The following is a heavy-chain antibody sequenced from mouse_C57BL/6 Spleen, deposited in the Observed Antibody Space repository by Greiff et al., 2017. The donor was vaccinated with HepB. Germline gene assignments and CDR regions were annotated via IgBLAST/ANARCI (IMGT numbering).Heavy chain of an antibody. CDR1: GYAFSSSW. CDR2: IYPGDGDT. J-gene: IGHJ2*01. Sequence: QVQLQQSGPELVKPGASVKISCKASGYAFSSSWMNWVKQRPGKGLEWIGRIYPGDGDTNYNGKFKGKATLTADKSSSTAYMQLSSLTSEDSAVYFCARAGDGYYFLDYWGQGTTLTVSS. D-gene: IGHD2-3*01. CDR3: ARAGDGYYFLDY. V-gene: IGHV1-82*01.